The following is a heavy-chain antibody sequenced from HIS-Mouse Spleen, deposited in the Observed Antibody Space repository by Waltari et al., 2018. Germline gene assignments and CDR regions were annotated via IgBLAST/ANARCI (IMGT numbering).Heavy chain of an antibody. D-gene: IGHD6-13*01. Sequence: QVQLQQWGAGLLKPSETLSLTCAVYGGSFSGYYWSWIRQPPGKGLEWIGEINHRGSNNNNPARKRRVTISVDTSKNQFSLKLSSVTAADTAVYYCARGKGSSSWYYFDYWGQGTLVTVSS. CDR2: INHRGSN. J-gene: IGHJ4*02. V-gene: IGHV4-34*01. CDR1: GGSFSGYY. CDR3: ARGKGSSSWYYFDY.